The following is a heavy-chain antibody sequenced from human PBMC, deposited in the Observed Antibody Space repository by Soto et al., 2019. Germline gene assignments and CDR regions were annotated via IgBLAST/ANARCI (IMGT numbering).Heavy chain of an antibody. J-gene: IGHJ4*02. D-gene: IGHD3-10*01. CDR1: GGSFSSYG. Sequence: QLVQSGAEVKEPGSSVKVSCKASGGSFSSYGISWVRQAPGHGLEWMGGIIPMLGSPNYAQKFQGKVTITADESTRTGYVELSSLTSEDTAVYFCSQDSYFYGSGTPLSLIGYWGQGTLVTVSS. CDR3: SQDSYFYGSGTPLSLIGY. CDR2: IIPMLGSP. V-gene: IGHV1-69*01.